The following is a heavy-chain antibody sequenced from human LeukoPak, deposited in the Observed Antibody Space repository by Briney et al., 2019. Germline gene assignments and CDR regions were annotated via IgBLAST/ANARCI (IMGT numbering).Heavy chain of an antibody. CDR1: GFTFDDYT. Sequence: QPGGSLRLSCAASGFTFDDYTMSWVRQAPGKGLEWVAKMKEDGSDIHYVDSARGRFSISRDNAKDSLYLQMNSLRVDDTAVYYYARGGAVAGRFDPWGQGTQVTVSS. CDR3: ARGGAVAGRFDP. J-gene: IGHJ5*02. CDR2: MKEDGSDI. V-gene: IGHV3-7*01. D-gene: IGHD6-19*01.